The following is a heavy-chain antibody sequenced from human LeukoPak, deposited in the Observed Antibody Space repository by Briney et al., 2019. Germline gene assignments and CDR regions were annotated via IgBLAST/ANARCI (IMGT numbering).Heavy chain of an antibody. CDR3: AKITVAAGFSDY. CDR1: GFTFSSYG. CDR2: ISYDGSNK. V-gene: IGHV3-30*18. D-gene: IGHD6-13*01. J-gene: IGHJ4*02. Sequence: GGSLRLSCAASGFTFSSYGMHWVRQAPGKGLEWVAVISYDGSNKYYADSVKGRFTISRDNSKNTLYLQMNSLRAEDTAVYYCAKITVAAGFSDYWGQGTLVTVSS.